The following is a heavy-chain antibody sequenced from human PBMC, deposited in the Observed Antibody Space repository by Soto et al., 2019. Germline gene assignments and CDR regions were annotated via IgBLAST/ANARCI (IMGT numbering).Heavy chain of an antibody. D-gene: IGHD3-3*01. Sequence: GSGPTLVNPTQTLTLTCTFSGFSLSTSGVGVGWIRQPPGKALECLALIYWNDDKRYSPSLKSRLTISKDTSKNQVVLTMTDMDPVDTGTYYCAHRRVMDFWSGPTMDVWGQGTPVTVYS. CDR2: IYWNDDK. CDR3: AHRRVMDFWSGPTMDV. V-gene: IGHV2-5*01. CDR1: GFSLSTSGVG. J-gene: IGHJ6*02.